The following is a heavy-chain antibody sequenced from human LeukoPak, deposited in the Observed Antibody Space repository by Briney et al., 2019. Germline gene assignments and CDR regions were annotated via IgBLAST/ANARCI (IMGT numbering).Heavy chain of an antibody. CDR1: GFIFDDYG. V-gene: IGHV3-20*04. CDR2: INWNGDST. D-gene: IGHD3-9*01. J-gene: IGHJ4*02. Sequence: GGSLRLSCAASGFIFDDYGMTWVRQAPGKRLEWVSGINWNGDSTGNADSVKGRFTISRDNAKNSVYLQMNSLRAEDTAFYYCVRDWKYINDWYAIWGQGTLVTVSS. CDR3: VRDWKYINDWYAI.